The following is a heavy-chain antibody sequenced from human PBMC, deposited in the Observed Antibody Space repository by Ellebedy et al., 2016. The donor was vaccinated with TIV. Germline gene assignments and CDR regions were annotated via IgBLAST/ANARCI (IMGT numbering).Heavy chain of an antibody. J-gene: IGHJ4*02. V-gene: IGHV3-30*02. CDR1: GFTFTNYG. D-gene: IGHD2-2*01. CDR2: IEIDGSTK. Sequence: GESLKISCTASGFTFTNYGVSWVRQAPGKGLEWVAFIEIDGSTKYNADSVRGRFTISRDNSKNTLYLQMNSLRAEDTAVFYCASKAAAFYFESWGQGAMVTVSS. CDR3: ASKAAAFYFES.